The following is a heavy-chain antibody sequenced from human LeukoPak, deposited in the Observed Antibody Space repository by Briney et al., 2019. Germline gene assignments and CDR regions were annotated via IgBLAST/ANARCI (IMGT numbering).Heavy chain of an antibody. CDR2: ISGSGGST. V-gene: IGHV3-23*01. CDR3: ARSLWFGSLIWFDP. CDR1: GFTFSTYA. J-gene: IGHJ5*02. D-gene: IGHD3-10*01. Sequence: PGGSLRLSCAASGFTFSTYAMSWVRQAPGKGLEWVSAISGSGGSTYYADSVKGRFTISRDNSKNTLYLQMNSLRAEDTAVYYCARSLWFGSLIWFDPWGQGTLVTVSS.